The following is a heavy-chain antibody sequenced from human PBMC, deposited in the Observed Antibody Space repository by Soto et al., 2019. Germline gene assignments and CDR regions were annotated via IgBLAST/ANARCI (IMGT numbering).Heavy chain of an antibody. Sequence: SETLSLTCAVYGGSFSGYYWSWIRQPPGKGLEWIGEINHSGSTNYNPSLKSRVTISVDTSENQFSLKLSSVTAADTAVYYCARDHTYSSSSFNYWGQGTLVTVSS. V-gene: IGHV4-34*01. CDR2: INHSGST. J-gene: IGHJ4*02. CDR3: ARDHTYSSSSFNY. CDR1: GGSFSGYY. D-gene: IGHD6-6*01.